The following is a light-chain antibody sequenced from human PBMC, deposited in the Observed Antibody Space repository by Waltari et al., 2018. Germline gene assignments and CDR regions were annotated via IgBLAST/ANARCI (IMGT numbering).Light chain of an antibody. V-gene: IGKV3-20*01. Sequence: IVLTQSPGTLSLSPGARTTLSCRASQSISRYLVWYQQKPGQPPRLLIDEASRRATGIPDRFSGSGSGTDFSLTISRLEPEDFGVYYCQNHERLPATFGQGTRVEI. CDR1: QSISRY. CDR3: QNHERLPAT. CDR2: EAS. J-gene: IGKJ1*01.